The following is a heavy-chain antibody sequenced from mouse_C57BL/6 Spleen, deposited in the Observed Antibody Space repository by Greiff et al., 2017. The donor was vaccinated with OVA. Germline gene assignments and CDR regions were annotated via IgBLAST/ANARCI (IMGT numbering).Heavy chain of an antibody. CDR2: LRSKSSNYAT. CDR1: GFTFHTYA. Sequence: DVMLVESGGGLVQPTGSLKLSCAASGFTFHTYAMHWVRPAPGTGLDWVARLRSKSSNYATYYADSVKDRFTISRDDSQSMLYLQMNNLKTEDTAMYYCVREGYYYGSSSRFAYWGQGTLGTVSA. CDR3: VREGYYYGSSSRFAY. J-gene: IGHJ3*01. V-gene: IGHV10-3*01. D-gene: IGHD1-1*01.